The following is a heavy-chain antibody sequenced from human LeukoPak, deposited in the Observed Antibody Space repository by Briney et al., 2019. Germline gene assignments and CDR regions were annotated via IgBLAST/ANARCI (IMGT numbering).Heavy chain of an antibody. V-gene: IGHV1-69*05. D-gene: IGHD4-11*01. Sequence: ASVKVSCKASGGTFSSYAISWVRQAPGQGLEWMGGIIPIFGIANYAQKFQGRVTITTDESTSTAYMELSSLRSEDTAVYYCAREAFYSNSFFDYWGQGTLVTVSS. CDR3: AREAFYSNSFFDY. J-gene: IGHJ4*02. CDR1: GGTFSSYA. CDR2: IIPIFGIA.